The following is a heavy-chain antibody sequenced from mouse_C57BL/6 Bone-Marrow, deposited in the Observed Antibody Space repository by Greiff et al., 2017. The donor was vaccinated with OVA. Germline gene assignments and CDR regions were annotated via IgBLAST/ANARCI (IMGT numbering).Heavy chain of an antibody. CDR1: GFTFSIYA. V-gene: IGHV5-4*01. J-gene: IGHJ3*01. CDR3: AREKDSPFAY. Sequence: EVQRVESGGGLVKPGGSLKLSCAASGFTFSIYAMSWVRQTPEKRLEWVATISDGGSYTYYPDNVKGRFTISRDNAKNNLYLQMSHLKSEDTAMYYCAREKDSPFAYWGQGTLVTVSA. D-gene: IGHD3-3*01. CDR2: ISDGGSYT.